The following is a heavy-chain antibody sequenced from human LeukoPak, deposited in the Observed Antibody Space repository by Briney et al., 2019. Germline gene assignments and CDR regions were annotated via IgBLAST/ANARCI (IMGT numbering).Heavy chain of an antibody. V-gene: IGHV3-21*04. D-gene: IGHD2-15*01. CDR3: AKDLGFPGYCSGGSCYSDN. CDR2: ISSSSSYI. J-gene: IGHJ4*02. CDR1: GFTFSSYS. Sequence: PGGSLRLSCAASGFTFSSYSMNWVRQAPGKGLEWVSSISSSSSYIYYADSVKGRFTISRDNAKNSLYLQMNSLRAEDTAVYYCAKDLGFPGYCSGGSCYSDNWGQGTLVTVSS.